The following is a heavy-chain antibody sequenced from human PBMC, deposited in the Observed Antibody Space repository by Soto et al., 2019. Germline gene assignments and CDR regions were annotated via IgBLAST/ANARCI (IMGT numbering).Heavy chain of an antibody. Sequence: QLQLVESGGGVVQPGTSLRLSCTASGFMFKSYVMHWLRQVLGKGLEWVALTSYDGNNKYYGNSVKGRFTVSRDNSKNTLHLQMDSLRPEDTALYYCARWGTTGGFDLWGQGTLVSVSS. CDR3: ARWGTTGGFDL. D-gene: IGHD3-16*01. CDR1: GFMFKSYV. CDR2: TSYDGNNK. V-gene: IGHV3-30*19. J-gene: IGHJ4*02.